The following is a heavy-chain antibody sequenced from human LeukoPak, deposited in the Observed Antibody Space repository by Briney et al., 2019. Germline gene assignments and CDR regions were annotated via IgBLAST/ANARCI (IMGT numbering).Heavy chain of an antibody. J-gene: IGHJ6*03. Sequence: GGSLRLSCAASGFAFSSYGMHWVRQAPGKGLEWVAFIRFDGSNKYYADSVKGRFTISRDNSKNTLYLQMNSLRAEDTAVYYCARDRGGIGYYMDAWGKGTTVTVSS. CDR1: GFAFSSYG. V-gene: IGHV3-30*02. CDR3: ARDRGGIGYYMDA. CDR2: IRFDGSNK. D-gene: IGHD3-16*02.